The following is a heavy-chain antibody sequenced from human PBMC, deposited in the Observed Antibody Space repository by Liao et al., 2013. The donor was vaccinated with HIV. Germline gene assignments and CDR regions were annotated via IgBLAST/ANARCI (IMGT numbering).Heavy chain of an antibody. Sequence: QLQLQESGPGLVKPSQTLSLACTVSGGSISSGNYYWTWIRQPPGKGLEWIGYIWYSVTTSYNPSLKSRVIISIDTSKNQFSLTLTSVTAADTATYYCARDPVYGDQTIDYWGQGTLVTVSS. CDR3: ARDPVYGDQTIDY. CDR1: GGSISSGNYY. D-gene: IGHD4-17*01. CDR2: IWYSVTT. J-gene: IGHJ4*02. V-gene: IGHV4-30-4*08.